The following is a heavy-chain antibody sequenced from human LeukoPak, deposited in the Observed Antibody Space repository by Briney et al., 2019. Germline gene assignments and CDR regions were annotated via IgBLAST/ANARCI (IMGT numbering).Heavy chain of an antibody. Sequence: PGGSLRLSCAASGFIFSSYSMNWVRQAPGKGLEWVSSISSSSSYIYYADSVKGRFTISRDNAKNSLYLQMNSLRAEDTAVYYCARADSSSCSDYWGQGTLVTVSS. CDR2: ISSSSSYI. V-gene: IGHV3-21*01. J-gene: IGHJ4*02. CDR3: ARADSSSCSDY. CDR1: GFIFSSYS. D-gene: IGHD6-13*01.